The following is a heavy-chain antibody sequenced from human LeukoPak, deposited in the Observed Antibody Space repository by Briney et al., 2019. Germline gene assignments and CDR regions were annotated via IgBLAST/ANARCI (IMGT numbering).Heavy chain of an antibody. V-gene: IGHV4-31*03. CDR1: GGSIGSGGYY. J-gene: IGHJ5*02. D-gene: IGHD3-22*01. CDR2: IYYSGST. CDR3: ARDSGDYYDSSGYYYNWFDP. Sequence: SETLSLTCTVSGGSIGSGGYYWSWIRQHPGKGLEWIGYIYYSGSTYYNPSLKSRVTISVDTSKNQFSLKLSSVTAADTAVYYCARDSGDYYDSSGYYYNWFDPWGQGTPVTVSS.